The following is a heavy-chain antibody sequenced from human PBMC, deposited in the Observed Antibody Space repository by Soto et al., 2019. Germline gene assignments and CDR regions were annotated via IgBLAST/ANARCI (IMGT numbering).Heavy chain of an antibody. CDR2: INYNGST. Sequence: QVRLQQWGPRLLKPSETLTLTCAVSGGSFSGHYWSWIRQPQGKGLEWIGEINYNGSTNYNPSLKGRITISVDSSKKYFSLNLTSVTAADTAVYYCAREIPTVLFDLWGQGTLVTVSS. CDR1: GGSFSGHY. D-gene: IGHD4-17*01. CDR3: AREIPTVLFDL. V-gene: IGHV4-34*01. J-gene: IGHJ4*02.